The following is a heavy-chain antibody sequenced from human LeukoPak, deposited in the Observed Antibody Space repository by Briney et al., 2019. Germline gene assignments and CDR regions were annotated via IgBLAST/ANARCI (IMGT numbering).Heavy chain of an antibody. D-gene: IGHD3-22*01. V-gene: IGHV3-23*01. J-gene: IGHJ4*02. CDR1: GFTFSTYA. CDR2: IISSGANT. CDR3: ASHDSSGYYLYRYFTY. Sequence: PGGSLRLSCAASGFTFSTYAMSWVRQAPGKGLECVPSIISSGANTYYADSVKGRFSVSRDNSKNTLYLQMDSLRAEDTAIYYCASHDSSGYYLYRYFTYWGQGSQVTVSS.